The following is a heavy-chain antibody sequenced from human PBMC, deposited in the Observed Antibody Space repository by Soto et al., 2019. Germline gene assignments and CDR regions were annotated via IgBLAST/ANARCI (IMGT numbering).Heavy chain of an antibody. CDR3: VRPLPSGRNYGLDV. V-gene: IGHV3-53*01. CDR1: GLTVSNAY. J-gene: IGHJ6*02. Sequence: PGGSLRLSCAASGLTVSNAYMAWVRQAPGMGLEWVSVIYDNGTTYYADSVKGRFTISRDTSTSTLSLQMDSPRAEDTAVYYCVRPLPSGRNYGLDVWGQGTTVTVSS. CDR2: IYDNGTT. D-gene: IGHD3-10*01.